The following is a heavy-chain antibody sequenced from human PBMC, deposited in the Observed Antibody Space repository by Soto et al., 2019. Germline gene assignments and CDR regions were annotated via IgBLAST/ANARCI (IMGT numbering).Heavy chain of an antibody. Sequence: SGPTLVNPTQTLTLTCTFSGFSLSTSGVGVGWIRQPPGKALEWLALIYWDDDKRYSPSLKSRLTITKDTSRNQVVLTMTNMDPVDTATYYCAYRPPPDIVVVPAATNWFDPWGQGTLVTVSS. J-gene: IGHJ5*02. CDR3: AYRPPPDIVVVPAATNWFDP. CDR1: GFSLSTSGVG. V-gene: IGHV2-5*02. D-gene: IGHD2-2*01. CDR2: IYWDDDK.